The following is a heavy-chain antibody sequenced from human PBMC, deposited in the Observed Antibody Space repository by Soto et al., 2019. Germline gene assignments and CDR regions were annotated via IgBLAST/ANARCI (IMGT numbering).Heavy chain of an antibody. D-gene: IGHD2-15*01. J-gene: IGHJ4*02. Sequence: SETLSLTCTVSGGSISSSSYYRGWIRQPPGKGLEWIGSIYYSGSTYYNPSLKSRVTISADTSENQFSLKLSSVTAADTAVYYCARAPVVVVVAATGTSGFYWGQGTLV. V-gene: IGHV4-39*01. CDR2: IYYSGST. CDR1: GGSISSSSYY. CDR3: ARAPVVVVVAATGTSGFY.